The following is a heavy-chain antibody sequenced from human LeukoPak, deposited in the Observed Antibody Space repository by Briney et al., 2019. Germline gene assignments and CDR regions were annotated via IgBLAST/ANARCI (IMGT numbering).Heavy chain of an antibody. D-gene: IGHD3-3*01. V-gene: IGHV4-38-2*02. CDR3: AREGDFWSGYHDNWFDP. CDR2: IYHSGST. Sequence: SETLSLTCTVSGGSISSGYYWGWIRQPPGKGLEWIGSIYHSGSTYYNPSLKSRVTISVDTSKNQFSLKLSSVTAADTAVYYCAREGDFWSGYHDNWFDPWGQGTLVTVSS. CDR1: GGSISSGYY. J-gene: IGHJ5*02.